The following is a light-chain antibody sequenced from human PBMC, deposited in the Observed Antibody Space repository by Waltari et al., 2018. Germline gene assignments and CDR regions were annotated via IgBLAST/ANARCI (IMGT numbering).Light chain of an antibody. CDR2: DAS. V-gene: IGKV1-13*02. Sequence: AIHLTQSPSSLSASVGDRITITCRASQGISSALAWYQQKPGESPKFLIYDASSLQGGVPSRFSGSAYGTDFTLTITSLQPEDFATYYCQQLHSYPITFGQGTRLEIK. CDR3: QQLHSYPIT. J-gene: IGKJ5*01. CDR1: QGISSA.